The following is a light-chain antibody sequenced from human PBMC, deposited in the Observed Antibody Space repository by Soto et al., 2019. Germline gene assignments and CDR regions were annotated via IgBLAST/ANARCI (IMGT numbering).Light chain of an antibody. Sequence: EIVLTQSPATLSLSPGERATLSCRASQSVSSYLAWYQQKPGQAPRLLIYDASNRATGIPTRFSGSGSGTDFTLTISSLEPEDFAVYYCQQRSNWPPEYTFGRGTKLEIK. J-gene: IGKJ2*01. CDR1: QSVSSY. CDR3: QQRSNWPPEYT. CDR2: DAS. V-gene: IGKV3-11*01.